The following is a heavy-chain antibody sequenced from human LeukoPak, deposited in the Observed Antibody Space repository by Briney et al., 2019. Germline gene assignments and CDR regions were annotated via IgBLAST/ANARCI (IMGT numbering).Heavy chain of an antibody. Sequence: PSGTLSLTCAVSGGSISSSNWWSWVRQPPGKGLEWIGEIYHSGSTNYNPSLKSRVTISVDKSKNQFSLKLSSVTAADTAVYYCAREVHSGSPMNAFDIWGQGTMVTVSS. J-gene: IGHJ3*02. D-gene: IGHD1-26*01. CDR1: GGSISSSNW. V-gene: IGHV4-4*02. CDR3: AREVHSGSPMNAFDI. CDR2: IYHSGST.